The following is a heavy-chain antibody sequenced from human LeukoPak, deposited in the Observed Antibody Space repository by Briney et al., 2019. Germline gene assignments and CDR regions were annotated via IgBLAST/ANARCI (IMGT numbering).Heavy chain of an antibody. Sequence: GGSLRLSCAASGFTFSSYWMSWVRQAPGKGLEWVANIKQSGSEKYYVDSVKGRFIISRDNAKNSLYLQMNSLRAEDTAVYYCARHGLGIAARLFYYYYMDVWGKGTTVTVSS. CDR3: ARHGLGIAARLFYYYYMDV. V-gene: IGHV3-7*01. J-gene: IGHJ6*03. CDR2: IKQSGSEK. D-gene: IGHD6-6*01. CDR1: GFTFSSYW.